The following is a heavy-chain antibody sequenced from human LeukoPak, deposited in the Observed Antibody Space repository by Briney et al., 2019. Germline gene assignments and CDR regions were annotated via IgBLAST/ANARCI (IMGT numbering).Heavy chain of an antibody. CDR1: GFTFSSYW. D-gene: IGHD4-23*01. V-gene: IGHV3-74*01. Sequence: TGGSLRLSCAASGFTFSSYWTHWVRQAPGKGLVWVSRIKSDGSSTRYADSVKGRFTISRDNAKNTLWLQMNSLRAEDTAVYYCATDLDYGGYSHFDFWGQGTLVTVSS. CDR3: ATDLDYGGYSHFDF. CDR2: IKSDGSST. J-gene: IGHJ4*02.